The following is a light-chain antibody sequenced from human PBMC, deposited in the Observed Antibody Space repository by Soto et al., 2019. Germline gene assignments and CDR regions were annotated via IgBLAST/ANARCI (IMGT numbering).Light chain of an antibody. CDR2: AAS. CDR3: QQLNTYPHT. CDR1: QGISNS. J-gene: IGKJ2*01. Sequence: DIQLTQSPSFLSASVGDRVTITCRASQGISNSLAWYQQKPGKAPNLLIYAASTLQNGVPAKFSGSGSGTESTLTISSLQPENFATYYCQQLNTYPHTFGQGTKLEIK. V-gene: IGKV1-9*01.